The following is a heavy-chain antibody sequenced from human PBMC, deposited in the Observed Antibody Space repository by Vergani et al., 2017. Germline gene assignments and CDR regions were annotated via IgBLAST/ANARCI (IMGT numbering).Heavy chain of an antibody. CDR2: ISAYNVNT. CDR1: GYDFSSYG. D-gene: IGHD6-13*01. CDR3: ARRLRIAAAGWFDP. V-gene: IGHV1-18*01. Sequence: QVQLVQSGPERKSPGASVMVSCKASGYDFSSYGINWVRQAPGQGLEWMGWISAYNVNTYYAQSLQGRLTLTTDKSTGTAYMELSSLRSEDTAVYYCARRLRIAAAGWFDPWGQGSLVTVSS. J-gene: IGHJ5*02.